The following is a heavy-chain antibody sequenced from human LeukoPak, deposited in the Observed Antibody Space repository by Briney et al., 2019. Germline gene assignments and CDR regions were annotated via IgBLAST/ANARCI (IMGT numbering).Heavy chain of an antibody. CDR1: GFTFSTYG. Sequence: GRSLRLSCAASGFTFSTYGMHWVRQAPGKGLEWVAVISYDGSNKYYADSVKGRFTISRDNSKTTLYLQMNSLRAEDTALYYCAKGDSGYYTFFDYWGQGTLVTVSS. CDR3: AKGDSGYYTFFDY. D-gene: IGHD3-22*01. CDR2: ISYDGSNK. V-gene: IGHV3-30*18. J-gene: IGHJ4*02.